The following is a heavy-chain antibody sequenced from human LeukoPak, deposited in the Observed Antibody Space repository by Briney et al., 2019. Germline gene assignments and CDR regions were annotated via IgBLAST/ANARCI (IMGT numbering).Heavy chain of an antibody. CDR1: GFTLSTYW. Sequence: GGSLRLSCEASGFTLSTYWMNWVRQVPGKGLDWVANINPDGSGKRYVDSVKGRFTIARDNADNSLSLQMNSLRAKDTAVYYCASWGAGGNSWGQGTLVTVSS. CDR2: INPDGSGK. V-gene: IGHV3-7*01. CDR3: ASWGAGGNS. D-gene: IGHD3-16*01. J-gene: IGHJ4*02.